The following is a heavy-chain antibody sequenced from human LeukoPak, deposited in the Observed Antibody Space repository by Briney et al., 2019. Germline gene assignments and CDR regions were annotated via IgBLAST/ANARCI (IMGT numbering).Heavy chain of an antibody. D-gene: IGHD6-25*01. J-gene: IGHJ4*02. CDR1: GFTFSSYA. Sequence: GRSLRLSCAASGFTFSSYAMHWVRQAPGKGLEWVAVISYDGSNKYYEDSVKGRFTISRDNSKNTLYLQMNSLRAEDTAVYYGASQGWFSSEFDYWGQGPLVTVSS. CDR3: ASQGWFSSEFDY. CDR2: ISYDGSNK. V-gene: IGHV3-30*01.